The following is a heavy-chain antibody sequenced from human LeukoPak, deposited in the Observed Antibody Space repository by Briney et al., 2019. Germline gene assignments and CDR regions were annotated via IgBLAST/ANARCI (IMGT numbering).Heavy chain of an antibody. D-gene: IGHD6-13*01. V-gene: IGHV1-18*01. CDR2: ISAYNGNT. CDR3: ARAGEASAAGILGDYYYYMDV. Sequence: GASVKVSCKASGYTFTSYGISWVRQAPGQGLEWMGWISAYNGNTNCAQKLQGRVTMTTDTSTSTAYMELRSLRSDDTAVYYCARAGEASAAGILGDYYYYMDVWGKGTTVTVSS. J-gene: IGHJ6*03. CDR1: GYTFTSYG.